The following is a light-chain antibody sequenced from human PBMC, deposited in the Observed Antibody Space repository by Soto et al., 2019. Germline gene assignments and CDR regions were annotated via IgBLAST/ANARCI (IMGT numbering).Light chain of an antibody. CDR3: QQSLTMPIT. V-gene: IGKV1-9*01. J-gene: IGKJ5*01. CDR1: QGISRY. CDR2: AAS. Sequence: IQLTQSPSSLSASVGDSFTITCRASQGISRYLSWYQQKPGRAPKLLISAASTLQSGVPARFSGSGSGTEFTLTIADLQPDDFGTYYCQQSLTMPITFGHGTRLEIK.